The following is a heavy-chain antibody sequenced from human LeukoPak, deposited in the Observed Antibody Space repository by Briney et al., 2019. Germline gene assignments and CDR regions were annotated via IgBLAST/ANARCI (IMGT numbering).Heavy chain of an antibody. Sequence: PSETLSLTCTVSGGSICIYFWSWIRQPAGKGLEWIGRIYTSGSTNYNPSLKSRVTISADKSTNQFSLKLSSVTAADTDVYYCARDRFGDLNYFDYWGQGTLVTVSS. V-gene: IGHV4-4*07. CDR2: IYTSGST. J-gene: IGHJ4*02. D-gene: IGHD3-3*01. CDR1: GGSICIYF. CDR3: ARDRFGDLNYFDY.